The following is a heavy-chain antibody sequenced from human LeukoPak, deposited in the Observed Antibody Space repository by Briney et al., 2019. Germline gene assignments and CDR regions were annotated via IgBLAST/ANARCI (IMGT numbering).Heavy chain of an antibody. Sequence: ASVKVSCKASGYTFTGYYMHWVRQAPGQGLEWMGWISGYNGNTNYAQKFQGRVSMTADTSTRTAYMELRSLRSDDTAVYYCARDSLRVVGASSTLDYWGQGTLVTVSS. J-gene: IGHJ4*02. D-gene: IGHD2-2*01. V-gene: IGHV1-18*04. CDR3: ARDSLRVVGASSTLDY. CDR1: GYTFTGYY. CDR2: ISGYNGNT.